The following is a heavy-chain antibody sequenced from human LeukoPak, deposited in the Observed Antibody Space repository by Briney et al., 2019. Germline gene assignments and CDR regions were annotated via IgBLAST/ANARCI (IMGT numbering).Heavy chain of an antibody. D-gene: IGHD1-14*01. Sequence: PGRSLRLSCAASGFTFTYYAMHWVRQGPGKGLEWVAVDGNNKYYADSVKGRFTISRDNSKNTLYLQMNSLRAEDTAVYYCARVADGIPDYWGQGTLVTVSS. CDR3: ARVADGIPDY. J-gene: IGHJ4*02. CDR2: DGNNK. CDR1: GFTFTYYA. V-gene: IGHV3-30-3*01.